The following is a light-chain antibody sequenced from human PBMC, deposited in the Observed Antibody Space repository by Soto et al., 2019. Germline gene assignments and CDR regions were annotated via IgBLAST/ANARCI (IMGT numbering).Light chain of an antibody. CDR1: QSVPTN. CDR2: GAS. CDR3: QQNHNWPIT. V-gene: IGKV3-15*01. J-gene: IGKJ5*01. Sequence: EIVLTQSPSTLSASPGERVTLSCRASQSVPTNLAWYQQKPGQAPRLLIYGASTRASVIPARFSGRGSGTEFTLTITSLQSEDFAVYYCQQNHNWPITFGQGTRLEIK.